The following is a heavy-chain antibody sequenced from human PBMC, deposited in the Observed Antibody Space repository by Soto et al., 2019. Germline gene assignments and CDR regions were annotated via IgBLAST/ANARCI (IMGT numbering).Heavy chain of an antibody. J-gene: IGHJ4*02. V-gene: IGHV3-30*03. CDR3: AMDLYGGSSRFDY. Sequence: QVQLVESGGGVVQPGRSLRLSCVASGFTFSNNGIHWVRQAPGKGLEWVAVISSDGSKKYYADSVKGRFTISRDNSKKTLYLQMNSLRAEDTAVYYCAMDLYGGSSRFDYWGQGPLVTVSS. CDR1: GFTFSNNG. D-gene: IGHD2-15*01. CDR2: ISSDGSKK.